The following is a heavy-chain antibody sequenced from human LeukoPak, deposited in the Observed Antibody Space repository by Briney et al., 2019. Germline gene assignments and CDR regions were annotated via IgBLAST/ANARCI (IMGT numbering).Heavy chain of an antibody. D-gene: IGHD6-19*01. V-gene: IGHV3-33*01. CDR1: GFTFSTYG. CDR3: ARDKDSGWFDY. CDR2: VGHDGINK. J-gene: IGHJ4*02. Sequence: PGGPLRLSCAASGFTFSTYGMHWVRQAPGEGPEWVAVVGHDGINKFYADSVKGRFTVSRDNSKNTLYLQMDSLRAEDTAVYYCARDKDSGWFDYWGQGILVTVSS.